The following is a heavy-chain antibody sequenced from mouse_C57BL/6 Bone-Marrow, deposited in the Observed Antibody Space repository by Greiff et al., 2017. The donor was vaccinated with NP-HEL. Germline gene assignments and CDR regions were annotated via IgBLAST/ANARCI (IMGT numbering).Heavy chain of an antibody. CDR2: IYPSDSET. CDR3: ARHYEYDGGDYFDY. Sequence: QVQLQQPGAELVRPGSSVKLSCKASGYTFTSYWMDWVKQRPGQGLEWIGNIYPSDSETHYNQKFKDKATLTVDKSSSTAYMQLSSLTSEDSAVYYSARHYEYDGGDYFDYWGQGTTLTVSS. CDR1: GYTFTSYW. D-gene: IGHD2-4*01. V-gene: IGHV1-61*01. J-gene: IGHJ2*01.